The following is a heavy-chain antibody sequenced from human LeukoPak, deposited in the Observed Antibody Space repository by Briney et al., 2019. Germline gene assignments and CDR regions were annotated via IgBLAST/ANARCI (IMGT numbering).Heavy chain of an antibody. CDR2: IYYSGST. CDR3: ARGYSSSWIDY. J-gene: IGHJ4*02. CDR1: GGSISSYY. V-gene: IGHV4-59*01. Sequence: SETLSLTCTVSGGSISSYYWSWIQQPPGKGLEWIGYIYYSGSTNYNPSLKSRVTISVDMSKNQFSLNLNSVTAADTAVYYCARGYSSSWIDYWGQGTLVTVSS. D-gene: IGHD6-13*01.